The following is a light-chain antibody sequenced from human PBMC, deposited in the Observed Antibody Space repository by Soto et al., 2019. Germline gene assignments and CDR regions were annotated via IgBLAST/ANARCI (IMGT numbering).Light chain of an antibody. J-gene: IGKJ2*01. CDR2: GTS. CDR1: QSISSSY. Sequence: ETVLTQSPGTLSLSPGERATLSCRASQSISSSYLAWYQQKPGQAPRLLIYGTSNRATVIPDRFSGSGSGTDFTLTISRLEPEDFAVYFCQQYGSSPYTFGQGTKVEI. CDR3: QQYGSSPYT. V-gene: IGKV3-20*01.